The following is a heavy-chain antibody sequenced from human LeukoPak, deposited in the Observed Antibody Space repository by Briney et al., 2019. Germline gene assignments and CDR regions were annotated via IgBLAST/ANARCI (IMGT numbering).Heavy chain of an antibody. V-gene: IGHV4-39*07. J-gene: IGHJ4*02. CDR1: GGSISSSNYY. Sequence: PSETLSLTCTVSGGSISSSNYYWGWIRQPPGKGLEWIGSIYYTGSTYYNPSLKSRVTISVDTSKNQFSLKLSSVTAADTAVYYCARELWSDGGGYDYWGQGILVTVSS. CDR2: IYYTGST. CDR3: ARELWSDGGGYDY. D-gene: IGHD2-21*01.